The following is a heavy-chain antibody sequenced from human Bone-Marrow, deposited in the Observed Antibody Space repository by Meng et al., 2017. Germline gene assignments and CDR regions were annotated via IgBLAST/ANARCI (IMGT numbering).Heavy chain of an antibody. CDR3: ARDMTCGYDCYYYYGMDV. V-gene: IGHV1-69*13. D-gene: IGHD5-12*01. Sequence: SVKVSCRASGGAFSSYAISWVRQAPGQGLEWMGGIIPIFGTANYAQKFQGRVTITADESTSTAYMELSSLRSEDTAVYYCARDMTCGYDCYYYYGMDVWAQGTAVTVSS. CDR2: IIPIFGTA. CDR1: GGAFSSYA. J-gene: IGHJ6*02.